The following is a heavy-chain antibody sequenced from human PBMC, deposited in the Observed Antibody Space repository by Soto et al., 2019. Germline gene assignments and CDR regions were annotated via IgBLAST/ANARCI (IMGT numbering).Heavy chain of an antibody. J-gene: IGHJ4*02. D-gene: IGHD3-16*02. Sequence: PSQTLSLTCAISGDSVSSNSATWNWIRQSPSRGLEWLGRTYYRSKWFSEYALSVKSRITTNPGTSKNQFSLQLNSVTPEDTAVYYCARETLQGAVTDYWGQGTLVTVSS. V-gene: IGHV6-1*01. CDR3: ARETLQGAVTDY. CDR2: TYYRSKWFS. CDR1: GDSVSSNSAT.